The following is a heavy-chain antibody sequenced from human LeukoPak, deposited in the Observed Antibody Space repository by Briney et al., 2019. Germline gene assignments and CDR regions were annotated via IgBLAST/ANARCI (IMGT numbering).Heavy chain of an antibody. CDR2: VSGSGGSM. CDR3: AKGGPDNPFDY. D-gene: IGHD3-10*01. Sequence: GGSLRLSCAASGFTFSTYAMSWVRQAPGKGVEWVSAVSGSGGSMYYAVSVQGRFTISRDNSKNMLYLQMNSLRAEDTAVYYCAKGGPDNPFDYWGQGTLVTVSS. J-gene: IGHJ4*02. V-gene: IGHV3-23*01. CDR1: GFTFSTYA.